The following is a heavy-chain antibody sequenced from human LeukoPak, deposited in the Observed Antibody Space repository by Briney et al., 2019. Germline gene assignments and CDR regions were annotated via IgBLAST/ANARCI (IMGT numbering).Heavy chain of an antibody. J-gene: IGHJ5*02. D-gene: IGHD5-18*01. Sequence: GESLKISCKGSGYSFTSYWIGWVRQMPGKGLEWMGITYPGDSDTRYSPSFQGQVTISADKSISTAYLQWSSLKASDTAMYYCARQLWLRGDWFDPWGQGTLVTVSS. CDR3: ARQLWLRGDWFDP. V-gene: IGHV5-51*01. CDR2: TYPGDSDT. CDR1: GYSFTSYW.